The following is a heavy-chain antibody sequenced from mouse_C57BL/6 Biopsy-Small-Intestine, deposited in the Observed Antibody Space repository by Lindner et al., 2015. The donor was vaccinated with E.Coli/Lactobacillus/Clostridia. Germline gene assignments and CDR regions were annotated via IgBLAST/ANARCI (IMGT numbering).Heavy chain of an antibody. Sequence: EVQLQESGGGLVKPGGSLKLSCAASGFTFSDYGMHWVRQAPEKGLEWVACISSGSSTIYYADTVKGRFTISRDNAKNTLFLQMTSLRSEDTAMYYCARIYYDYDGYAMDYWGQGTSVTVSS. CDR2: ISSGSSTI. CDR1: GFTFSDYG. J-gene: IGHJ4*01. V-gene: IGHV5-17*01. CDR3: ARIYYDYDGYAMDY. D-gene: IGHD2-4*01.